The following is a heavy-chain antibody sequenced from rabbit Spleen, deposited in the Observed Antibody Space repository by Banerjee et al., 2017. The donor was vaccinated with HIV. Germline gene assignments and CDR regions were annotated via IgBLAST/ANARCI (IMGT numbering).Heavy chain of an antibody. Sequence: QEQLEESGGGLVQPEGSLTLACTASGFSFSNDYMCWVRQAPGKGLEWIACIYSGSSGTTKYANWAKGRFTISKTSSTTVTLQMTSLTAADTATYFCARDLAGAIGWNFYLWGPGTLVTVS. CDR2: IYSGSSGTT. V-gene: IGHV1S45*01. D-gene: IGHD4-1*01. CDR3: ARDLAGAIGWNFYL. J-gene: IGHJ4*01. CDR1: GFSFSNDY.